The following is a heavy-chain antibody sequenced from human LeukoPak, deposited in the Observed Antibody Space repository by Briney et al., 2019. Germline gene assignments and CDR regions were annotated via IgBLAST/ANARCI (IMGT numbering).Heavy chain of an antibody. Sequence: GGSLRLSCAASGFTFRSYTMNWVRQAPGKGLEWVSSITDSGDGTYYADSVKGRFTISRDDSKNTLYLQMNSLRVEDTAVYYCAKDSPVATRWGQGTLVTVSS. CDR2: ITDSGDGT. D-gene: IGHD1-26*01. CDR3: AKDSPVATR. V-gene: IGHV3-23*01. J-gene: IGHJ4*02. CDR1: GFTFRSYT.